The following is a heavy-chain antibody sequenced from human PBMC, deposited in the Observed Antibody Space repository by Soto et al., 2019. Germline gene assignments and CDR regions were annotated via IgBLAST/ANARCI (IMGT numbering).Heavy chain of an antibody. J-gene: IGHJ3*01. V-gene: IGHV3-11*01. CDR3: ARAFATTLWYSDDV. CDR1: GFTFSDYF. D-gene: IGHD2-21*01. Sequence: QVQLVESGGGLVKPGGSLRLSCAASGFTFSDYFMTWIRQPPGKGLEWVSYTNTGGNSMYYADSVKGRFTISRDNARNSLYLQINSLRAEDTAVYYCARAFATTLWYSDDVWGQGTMVTVSP. CDR2: TNTGGNSM.